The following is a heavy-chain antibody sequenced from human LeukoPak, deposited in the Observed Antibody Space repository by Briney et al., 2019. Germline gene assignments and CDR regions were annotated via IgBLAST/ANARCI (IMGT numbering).Heavy chain of an antibody. CDR3: AMEDIVVIPAASFNNWFDP. V-gene: IGHV4-59*04. Sequence: SETLSLTCTVSGGSISSYYWSWIRQPPGKGLEWIGYIYHSGNANYNPSLTSRASMSVDTSKNQFSLKLSSVTAADTAVYYCAMEDIVVIPAASFNNWFDPWGQGTLVTVSS. CDR1: GGSISSYY. D-gene: IGHD2-2*01. J-gene: IGHJ5*02. CDR2: IYHSGNA.